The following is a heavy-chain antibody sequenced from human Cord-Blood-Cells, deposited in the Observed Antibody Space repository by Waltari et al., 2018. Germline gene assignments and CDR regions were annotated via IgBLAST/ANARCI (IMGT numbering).Heavy chain of an antibody. J-gene: IGHJ6*03. V-gene: IGHV4-59*09. CDR2: ST. CDR3: ARGNGYSGSYYVFLNYYYYMDV. Sequence: STNYNPSLKSRVTISVDTSKNQFSLKLSSVTAADTAVYYCARGNGYSGSYYVFLNYYYYMDVWGKGTTVTVSS. D-gene: IGHD1-26*01.